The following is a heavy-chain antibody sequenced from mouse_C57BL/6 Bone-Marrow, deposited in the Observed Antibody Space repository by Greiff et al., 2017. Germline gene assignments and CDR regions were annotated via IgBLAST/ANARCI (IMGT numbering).Heavy chain of an antibody. CDR1: GFTFSSYA. D-gene: IGHD3-2*02. J-gene: IGHJ4*01. Sequence: EVNVVESGGGLVKPGGSLKLSCAASGFTFSSYAMSWVRQTPEKRLEWVATISDGGSYTYYPDNVKGRFTISRDNAKNNLYLQMSHLKSEDTAIYYCARYGWTAQAFYAMDYWGQGTSVTVSA. CDR3: ARYGWTAQAFYAMDY. CDR2: ISDGGSYT. V-gene: IGHV5-4*03.